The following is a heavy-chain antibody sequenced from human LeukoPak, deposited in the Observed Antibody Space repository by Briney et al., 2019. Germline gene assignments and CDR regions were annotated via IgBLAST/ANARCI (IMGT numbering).Heavy chain of an antibody. CDR2: IYPGDSGT. CDR1: GYRFTNYW. V-gene: IGHV5-51*01. CDR3: ARPPGGKGSYFDY. Sequence: GESLKISCKGSGYRFTNYWIGWVRQLPGKGLEWVGVIYPGDSGTRSTPSFKGQATTSADNTISTAYLQWSSLKASDTAMYYCARPPGGKGSYFDYWGQGTLVTVSS. D-gene: IGHD4-23*01. J-gene: IGHJ4*02.